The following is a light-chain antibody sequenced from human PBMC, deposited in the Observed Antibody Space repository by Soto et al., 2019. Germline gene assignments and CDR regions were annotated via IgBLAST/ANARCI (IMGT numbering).Light chain of an antibody. V-gene: IGKV3-20*01. Sequence: EIVLTTSPGTLSLSPGERATLSCRASQRVSSSSLACSQQKPGQTPRHLIYGASSRATGIPDRFSGSGSGTDVALTISRLEPEDFAVYYCQQDGSSPVTFGQGTKLEIK. CDR3: QQDGSSPVT. CDR1: QRVSSSS. CDR2: GAS. J-gene: IGKJ2*01.